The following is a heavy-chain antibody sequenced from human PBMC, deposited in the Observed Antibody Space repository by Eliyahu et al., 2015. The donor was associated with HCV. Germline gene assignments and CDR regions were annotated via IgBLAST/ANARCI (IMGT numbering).Heavy chain of an antibody. Sequence: EVQLVESGGGLVKPGGSLRLSCAASGFTFSNAWMSWVRQAPGKGLEWVGRIKSKTDGGTTDYAAPVKGRFTISRDDSKNTLYLQMNSLKTEDTAVYYCTTDLLGPEAAGSPLYYYYYGMDVWGQGTTVTVPS. D-gene: IGHD6-13*01. J-gene: IGHJ6*02. CDR1: GFTFSNAW. CDR3: TTDLLGPEAAGSPLYYYYYGMDV. V-gene: IGHV3-15*01. CDR2: IKSKTDGGTT.